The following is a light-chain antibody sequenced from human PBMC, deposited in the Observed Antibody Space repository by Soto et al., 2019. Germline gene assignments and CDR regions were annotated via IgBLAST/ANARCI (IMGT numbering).Light chain of an antibody. CDR1: PGSLYRSNNMTY. CDR2: WAS. CDR3: QQYGSSHT. V-gene: IGKV4-1*01. J-gene: IGKJ5*01. Sequence: VLTQSPNSLAVSLGERATIDCKSSPGSLYRSNNMTYLASYQQKAGLPPRLLIYWASTRESGVTDRFGGSGSGTEFTLTISSLQAENVAVYYCQQYGSSHTFGHATRLEI.